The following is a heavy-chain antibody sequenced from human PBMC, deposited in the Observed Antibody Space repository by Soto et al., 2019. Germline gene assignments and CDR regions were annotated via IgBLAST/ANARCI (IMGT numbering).Heavy chain of an antibody. J-gene: IGHJ6*02. V-gene: IGHV3-48*02. CDR2: ITSSSDTI. CDR1: GFTFSSFH. CDR3: ARVVVVIPPGYYYAMDV. Sequence: GGSLRLSCVGSGFTFSSFHMNWVRQAPGRGLEWVAYITSSSDTIYYSDSVKGRFTISRDNGKNSLFLQMNSLRDEDTAVYYCARVVVVIPPGYYYAMDVWGQGTTVTVSS. D-gene: IGHD3-22*01.